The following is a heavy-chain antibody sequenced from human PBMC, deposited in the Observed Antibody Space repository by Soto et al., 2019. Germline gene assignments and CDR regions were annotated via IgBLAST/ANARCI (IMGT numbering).Heavy chain of an antibody. J-gene: IGHJ4*02. V-gene: IGHV3-23*01. Sequence: GGSLRLSCAASGFTFSSYSMNWVRQAPGKGLEWVSGLVGSGDDIYYAASVRGRFTVSRDNSKNMLFLQMNSLRAEDTAVYYCARESMNCSSTSCYGYYFDYWGQGTLVTVSS. D-gene: IGHD2-2*01. CDR1: GFTFSSYS. CDR3: ARESMNCSSTSCYGYYFDY. CDR2: LVGSGDDI.